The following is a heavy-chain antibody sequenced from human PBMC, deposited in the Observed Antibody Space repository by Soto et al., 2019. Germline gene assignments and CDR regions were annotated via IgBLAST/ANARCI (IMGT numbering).Heavy chain of an antibody. D-gene: IGHD6-13*01. Sequence: EVQLLESGGGLVQPGGSLRLSCAASGFTFSNYDVTWVRKATGKGLEWVSTISGSGGSTYYADSVKGRFTISRDNSKNTLYLQMNSLRADDTAVYSCVKDQASSWYEIDYWGQRSLVTVS. CDR1: GFTFSNYD. CDR2: ISGSGGST. CDR3: VKDQASSWYEIDY. J-gene: IGHJ4*02. V-gene: IGHV3-23*01.